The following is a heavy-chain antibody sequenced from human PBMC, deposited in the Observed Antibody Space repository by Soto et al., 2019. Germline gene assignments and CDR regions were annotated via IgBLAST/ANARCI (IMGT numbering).Heavy chain of an antibody. CDR3: ARAIRITMVRGATHNWFDP. D-gene: IGHD3-10*01. V-gene: IGHV5-10-1*01. Sequence: GESLKISCKGSGYSFTSYWISWVRQMPGKGLEWMGRIDPSDSYTNYSPSFQGHVTISADKSISTAYLQWSSLKASDTAVYYCARAIRITMVRGATHNWFDPWGQGTLVTVSS. J-gene: IGHJ5*02. CDR1: GYSFTSYW. CDR2: IDPSDSYT.